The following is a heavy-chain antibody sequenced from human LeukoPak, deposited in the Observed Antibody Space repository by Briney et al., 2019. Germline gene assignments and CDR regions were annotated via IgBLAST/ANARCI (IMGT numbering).Heavy chain of an antibody. D-gene: IGHD6-19*01. V-gene: IGHV4-59*01. CDR1: GGSISSYY. J-gene: IGHJ5*02. Sequence: SETLSLTCTVSGGSISSYYWSWIRQPPGKGLEWIGYIYYSGSTNYNPSLKSRVTISVDTSKNQFSLKLSSVTAADTAVYYCAREGSSGWEYNWFDPWGQGTLVTVSS. CDR2: IYYSGST. CDR3: AREGSSGWEYNWFDP.